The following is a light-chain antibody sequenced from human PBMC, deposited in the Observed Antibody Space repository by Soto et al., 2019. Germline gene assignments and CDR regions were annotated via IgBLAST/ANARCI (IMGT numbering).Light chain of an antibody. CDR2: GTS. Sequence: EIVMTQSPDTLSVSPGERATLSCRASQNVGRNVAWYQQRPGQAPRLLIHGTSTRAADIPARFSGSVSGTEFTLTITSLQPEDFVIDYCQQYNNWPPMSTFGQGTKLEMK. V-gene: IGKV3-15*01. CDR3: QQYNNWPPMST. CDR1: QNVGRN. J-gene: IGKJ2*01.